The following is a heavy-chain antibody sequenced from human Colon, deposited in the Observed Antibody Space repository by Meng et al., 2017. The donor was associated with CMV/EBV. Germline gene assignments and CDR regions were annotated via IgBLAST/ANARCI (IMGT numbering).Heavy chain of an antibody. Sequence: GESLKISCEASGFIFKNYIMHWVRQAPGKGLEWVSSISNINYIYQADSVKGRSTISRDNAKNSLSLLTNSLRPEDTAVYYCARSYYYGLDVWGQGTTVTVSS. CDR2: ISNINYI. CDR1: GFIFKNYI. CDR3: ARSYYYGLDV. V-gene: IGHV3-21*01. J-gene: IGHJ6*02. D-gene: IGHD3-10*01.